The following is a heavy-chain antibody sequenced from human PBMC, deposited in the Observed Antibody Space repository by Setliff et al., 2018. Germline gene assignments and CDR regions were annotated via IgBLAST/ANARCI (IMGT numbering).Heavy chain of an antibody. CDR1: GGSISSGGYY. V-gene: IGHV4-31*03. CDR2: IYYSGST. Sequence: SETLSLTCTVSGGSISSGGYYWSWIRQHPGKGLEWIGYIYYSGSTYYNPSLKSRVTISVDTSKNQFSPKLSSVTAADTAVYYCARVYADTVDAFAIWGQGTMVTVSS. CDR3: ARVYADTVDAFAI. D-gene: IGHD5-18*01. J-gene: IGHJ3*02.